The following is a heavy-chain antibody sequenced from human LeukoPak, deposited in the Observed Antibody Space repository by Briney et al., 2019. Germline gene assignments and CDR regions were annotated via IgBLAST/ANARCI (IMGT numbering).Heavy chain of an antibody. J-gene: IGHJ4*02. Sequence: GGSLRLSCVASGFTFSTHGMHWVRQAPGKGLEWVAVIWYDGSNEYYADSVRGRFTISRDSSKNTLCLQMNSLRAEDTAVYYCAKKKGQYFYDSGGYFDYWGQGTLVTVSS. CDR3: AKKKGQYFYDSGGYFDY. V-gene: IGHV3-30*02. CDR2: IWYDGSNE. CDR1: GFTFSTHG. D-gene: IGHD3-22*01.